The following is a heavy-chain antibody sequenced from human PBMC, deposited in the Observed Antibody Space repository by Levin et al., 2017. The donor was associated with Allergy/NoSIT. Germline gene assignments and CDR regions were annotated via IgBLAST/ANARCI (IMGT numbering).Heavy chain of an antibody. CDR3: ARGAYDILTGYYYRYFDY. J-gene: IGHJ4*02. D-gene: IGHD3-9*01. CDR2: INAGNGNT. CDR1: GYTFTSYA. Sequence: ASVKVSCKASGYTFTSYAMHWVRQAPGQRLEWMGWINAGNGNTKYSQKFQGRVTITRDTSASTAYMELSSLRSEDTAVYYCARGAYDILTGYYYRYFDYWGQGTLVTVSS. V-gene: IGHV1-3*01.